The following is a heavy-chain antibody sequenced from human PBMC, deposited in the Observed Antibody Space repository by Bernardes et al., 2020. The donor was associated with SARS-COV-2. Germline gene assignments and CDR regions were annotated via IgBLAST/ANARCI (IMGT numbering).Heavy chain of an antibody. CDR2: IYFAGST. D-gene: IGHD6-13*01. CDR1: GGSISSYY. J-gene: IGHJ5*02. CDR3: ARQPDGIAAEDPFDP. V-gene: IGHV4-59*08. Sequence: ATLSLTCSVSGGSISSYYWSWIRQPPGKGLEWLGYIYFAGSTRYNPSLKGRISISVDTSKNQFSLRLNSVTAADTAVYYCARQPDGIAAEDPFDPWGQGTLVTVSS.